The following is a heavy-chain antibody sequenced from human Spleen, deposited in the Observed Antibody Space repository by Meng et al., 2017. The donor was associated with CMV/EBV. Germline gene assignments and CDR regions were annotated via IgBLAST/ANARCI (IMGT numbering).Heavy chain of an antibody. V-gene: IGHV1-18*01. CDR1: GYTFTSYG. D-gene: IGHD3-3*01. J-gene: IGHJ4*02. CDR3: ARVGITSYFDY. CDR2: ISAYNGNT. Sequence: VQLVQLGAGVKKPGASVKVSCKASGYTFTSYGISWVRQAPGQGLEWMGWISAYNGNTNYAQEFQGRVTITRDTSTSTVYMELSSLRSEDTAVYYCARVGITSYFDYWGQGTLVTVSS.